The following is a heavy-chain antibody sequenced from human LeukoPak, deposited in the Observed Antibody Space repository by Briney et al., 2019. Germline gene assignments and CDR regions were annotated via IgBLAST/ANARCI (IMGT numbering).Heavy chain of an antibody. Sequence: TGGSLRLSCAASGFTFSDYYMSWIRQAPGKGLEWVSYISSSGSTIYYADSVKGRFTISRDNAKNSLHLQMNSLRAEDTAIYYCARRRYNWNAIDYWGQGTLVTVSS. CDR1: GFTFSDYY. V-gene: IGHV3-11*01. J-gene: IGHJ4*02. CDR3: ARRRYNWNAIDY. CDR2: ISSSGSTI. D-gene: IGHD1-20*01.